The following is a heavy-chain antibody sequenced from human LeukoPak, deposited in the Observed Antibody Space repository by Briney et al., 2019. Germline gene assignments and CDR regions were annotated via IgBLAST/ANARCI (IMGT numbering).Heavy chain of an antibody. D-gene: IGHD3-10*01. J-gene: IGHJ6*04. V-gene: IGHV3-48*03. Sequence: PGGSLRLSCAASGFTFSSYEMNWVRQAPGEGLEWVSYISSSGSTIYYADSVKGRFTISRDNAKNSLYLQMNSLRAEDTAVYYCARDLWVRGDRYGMDVWGKGTTVTVSS. CDR3: ARDLWVRGDRYGMDV. CDR1: GFTFSSYE. CDR2: ISSSGSTI.